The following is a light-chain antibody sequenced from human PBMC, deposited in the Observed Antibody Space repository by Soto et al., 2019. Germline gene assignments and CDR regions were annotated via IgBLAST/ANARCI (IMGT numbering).Light chain of an antibody. CDR1: QGVSSN. Sequence: EIVMTQSPATLSVSPGERATLSCRASQGVSSNFAWYQQKPGQAPRLLIYRASTRATGIPARFSGSGSGTEFTLTISRLQSEDFAVYYCQQYNNWPPYTFGQGTKLEIK. CDR3: QQYNNWPPYT. J-gene: IGKJ2*01. V-gene: IGKV3-15*01. CDR2: RAS.